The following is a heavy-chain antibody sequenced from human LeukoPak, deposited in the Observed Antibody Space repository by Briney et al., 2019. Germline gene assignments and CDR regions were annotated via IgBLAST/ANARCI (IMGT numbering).Heavy chain of an antibody. CDR1: GGSISSYY. CDR2: IYSSGST. J-gene: IGHJ4*02. Sequence: SETLSLTCTVSGGSISSYYWSWIRQPPGKGLEWIGYIYSSGSTTYNPSLKSRVTISVDTSKHQFSLKLSSVTAADTAVYYCARRYCSDGSCYSSLDFWGRGTLVTVSS. V-gene: IGHV4-59*08. D-gene: IGHD2-15*01. CDR3: ARRYCSDGSCYSSLDF.